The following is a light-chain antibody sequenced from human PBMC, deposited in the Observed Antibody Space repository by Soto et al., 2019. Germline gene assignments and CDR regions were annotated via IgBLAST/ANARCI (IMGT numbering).Light chain of an antibody. Sequence: VMPQSPATLSVSPGATATLPCRASQYVSNKVAWYQQKPGQAPSLLISGASTRATGIPARFSGSGSGTEFTLIISSLQSEDFAVYDCQQYKDWPRTFGQGTKVEIK. CDR3: QQYKDWPRT. V-gene: IGKV3-15*01. J-gene: IGKJ1*01. CDR1: QYVSNK. CDR2: GAS.